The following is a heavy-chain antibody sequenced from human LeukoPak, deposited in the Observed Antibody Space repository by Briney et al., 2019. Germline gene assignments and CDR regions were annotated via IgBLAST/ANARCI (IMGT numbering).Heavy chain of an antibody. Sequence: GGSLRLSCAASGFTFSSYSMNWVRQAPGKGLEWVSYISSSSSTIYYADSVKGRFTISRDNAKNSLYLQMNSLRAEDTAVYYCARLSGIVVVVAATPSWGQGTLVTVSS. CDR2: ISSSSSTI. CDR1: GFTFSSYS. CDR3: ARLSGIVVVVAATPS. J-gene: IGHJ4*02. V-gene: IGHV3-48*01. D-gene: IGHD2-15*01.